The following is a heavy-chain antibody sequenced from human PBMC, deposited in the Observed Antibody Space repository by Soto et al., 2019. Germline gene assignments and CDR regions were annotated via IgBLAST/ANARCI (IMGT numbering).Heavy chain of an antibody. CDR1: GGSISNGGYY. V-gene: IGHV4-31*03. J-gene: IGHJ4*02. CDR2: IYFGGRS. CDR3: AKEIRE. D-gene: IGHD3-10*01. Sequence: QVQLQESGPGLVKPSQTLSLTCTVSGGSISNGGYYWTWIRQHPGKGLEWIGYIYFGGRSLYNPSFRSRISMSLDASKNQFSLTMSSLTAADTAVYYCAKEIREWGQGTLVPVSS.